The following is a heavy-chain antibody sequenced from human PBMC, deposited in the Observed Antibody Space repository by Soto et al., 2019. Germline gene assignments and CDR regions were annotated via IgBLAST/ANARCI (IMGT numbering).Heavy chain of an antibody. CDR1: GASITFGGYS. V-gene: IGHV4-30-2*01. CDR3: ARGGGSDSFDY. CDR2: INHLETT. D-gene: IGHD1-26*01. Sequence: SETLSLTCTVSGASITFGGYSWSWIRQTPGKGLEWIGYINHLETTFYNPSFESRLTLSIDRAKNQFSLKLHSMSAADRAVYFCARGGGSDSFDYWGQGILVTSPQ. J-gene: IGHJ4*02.